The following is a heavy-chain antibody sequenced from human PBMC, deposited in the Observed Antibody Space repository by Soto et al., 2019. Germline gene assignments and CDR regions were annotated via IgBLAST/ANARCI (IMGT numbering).Heavy chain of an antibody. CDR1: VCTFSSYA. CDR2: IIPIFGTA. CDR3: VDYYDSSGYYH. J-gene: IGHJ5*02. Sequence: SVKVSCRASVCTFSSYAISWVRQAPGQGREWMGGIIPIFGTANYAQKIQGRVTITADESTSTAYMELSSLRSEDTAVYYCVDYYDSSGYYHWGQGTLVTVSS. D-gene: IGHD3-22*01. V-gene: IGHV1-69*13.